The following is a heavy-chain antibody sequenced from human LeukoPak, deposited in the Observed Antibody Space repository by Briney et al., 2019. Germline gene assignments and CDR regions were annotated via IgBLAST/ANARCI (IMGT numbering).Heavy chain of an antibody. D-gene: IGHD3-3*01. CDR1: GGTFSSYA. J-gene: IGHJ4*02. Sequence: SVKVSCKASGGTFSSYAISWVRQAPGQGLEWMGGIIPIFGTAYYAQKFQGRVTITTDESTSTAYMELSSLRSEDTAVYYCAKSTRHRYDFWSGYPYYFDYWGQGTLVTVSS. CDR2: IIPIFGTA. CDR3: AKSTRHRYDFWSGYPYYFDY. V-gene: IGHV1-69*05.